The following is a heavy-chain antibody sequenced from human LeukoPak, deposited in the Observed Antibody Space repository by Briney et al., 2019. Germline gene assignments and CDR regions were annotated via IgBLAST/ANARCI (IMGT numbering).Heavy chain of an antibody. CDR3: ARGPLGSSSWYFLNPYFDY. J-gene: IGHJ4*02. CDR1: GYTFTSYY. D-gene: IGHD6-13*01. Sequence: ASVKVSCKASGYTFTSYYMHWVRQAPGQGLEWMGIINPSGGSTSYAQKFQGRVTMTRDTSTSTVYMELNSLRSEDTAVYYCARGPLGSSSWYFLNPYFDYCGQGTLVTVSS. V-gene: IGHV1-46*01. CDR2: INPSGGST.